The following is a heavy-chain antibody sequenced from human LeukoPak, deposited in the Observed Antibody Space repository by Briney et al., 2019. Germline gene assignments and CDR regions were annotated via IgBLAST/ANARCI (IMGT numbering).Heavy chain of an antibody. D-gene: IGHD5-24*01. CDR1: GFTFSSYE. CDR2: IDSSGSNI. Sequence: AGGSLRLSCAASGFTFSSYEMNWVRQAPGKVLEWVSYIDSSGSNIHYADSVKGRFTISRDNAKNSLYLQMNSLRAEDTAVYYCARTKEMASISYFDSWGQGTLVTVSS. J-gene: IGHJ4*02. CDR3: ARTKEMASISYFDS. V-gene: IGHV3-48*03.